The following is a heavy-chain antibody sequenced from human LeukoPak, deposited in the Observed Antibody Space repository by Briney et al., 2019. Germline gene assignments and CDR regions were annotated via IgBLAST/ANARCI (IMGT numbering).Heavy chain of an antibody. J-gene: IGHJ4*02. V-gene: IGHV3-48*01. CDR2: IGISSGNT. CDR1: GFRFSGYS. D-gene: IGHD5-24*01. Sequence: GGSLRLSCAASGFRFSGYSMNWVRQAPGKGLEWISYIGISSGNTNYADSVKGRFTISGDKAKNSLYLQMNSLRGEDTAVYYCARDYKYAFDNWGQETLVTVSS. CDR3: ARDYKYAFDN.